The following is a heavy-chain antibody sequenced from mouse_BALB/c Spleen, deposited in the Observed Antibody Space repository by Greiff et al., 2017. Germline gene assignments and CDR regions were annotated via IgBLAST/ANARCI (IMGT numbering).Heavy chain of an antibody. D-gene: IGHD1-1*01. V-gene: IGHV1-69*01. CDR3: ARDPPYGSSYMNYFDY. CDR1: GYTFTDYW. Sequence: QVQLQQPGAELVMPGASVKMSCKASGYTFTDYWMHWVKQRPGQGLEWIGAIDTSDSYTSYNQKFKGKATLTVDESSSTAYMQLSSLTSEDSAVYYCARDPPYGSSYMNYFDYWGQGTTLTVSS. CDR2: IDTSDSYT. J-gene: IGHJ2*01.